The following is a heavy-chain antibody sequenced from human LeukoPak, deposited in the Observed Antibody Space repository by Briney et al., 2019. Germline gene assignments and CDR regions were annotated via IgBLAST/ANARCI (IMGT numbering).Heavy chain of an antibody. J-gene: IGHJ4*02. CDR3: AKDMGSERAAALDY. CDR1: GFTFSSYG. CDR2: IRNDGSNK. Sequence: GGSLRLSCAASGFTFSSYGMHWVRLAPGKGLEWVAFIRNDGSNKYYADSVKGRFTISRDNSKNTLYLQMNSLRTEDTALYYCAKDMGSERAAALDYWGQGTLVTVSS. V-gene: IGHV3-30*02. D-gene: IGHD6-13*01.